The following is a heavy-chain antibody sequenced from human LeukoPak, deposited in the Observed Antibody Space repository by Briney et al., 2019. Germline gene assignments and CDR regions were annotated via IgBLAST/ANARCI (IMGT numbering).Heavy chain of an antibody. V-gene: IGHV3-74*01. CDR3: ASFGISWTSAY. Sequence: GGSLRLSCEASGFSFSRHWMHWIRQAPGKGLVWVARISDGGSYRSHVGFVEGRFTISRDNVRNILYLHMNDLRGEDTAVYYCASFGISWTSAYWGQGTLVTVSS. J-gene: IGHJ4*02. CDR1: GFSFSRHW. CDR2: ISDGGSYR. D-gene: IGHD2-21*01.